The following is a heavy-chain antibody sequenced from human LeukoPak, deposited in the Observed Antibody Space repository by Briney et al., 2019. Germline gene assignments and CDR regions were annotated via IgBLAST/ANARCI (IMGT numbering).Heavy chain of an antibody. Sequence: SETLSLTCAVYGGSFSGYYWSWIRQPPGKGLEWIGEINHSGSTNYNPSLKSRVTISVDTSKNQFSLKLSSVTAADTAVYYCARAVGAPRRFDYWGQGTLVTVSS. J-gene: IGHJ4*02. CDR2: INHSGST. D-gene: IGHD1-26*01. V-gene: IGHV4-34*01. CDR1: GGSFSGYY. CDR3: ARAVGAPRRFDY.